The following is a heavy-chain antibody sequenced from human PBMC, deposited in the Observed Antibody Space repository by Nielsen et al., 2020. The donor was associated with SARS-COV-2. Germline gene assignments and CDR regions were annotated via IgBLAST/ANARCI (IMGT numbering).Heavy chain of an antibody. CDR3: ARATPGSSSWSFYYYYYMDV. Sequence: SKTLSLTCTVSGGSISSGDYYWSWIRQPPGKGLEWIGYIYYSGSTYYNPSLKSRVTISVDTSKNQFSLKLSSVTAADTAVYYCARATPGSSSWSFYYYYYMDVWGKGTTVTVSS. J-gene: IGHJ6*03. CDR1: GGSISSGDYY. V-gene: IGHV4-30-4*01. D-gene: IGHD6-13*01. CDR2: IYYSGST.